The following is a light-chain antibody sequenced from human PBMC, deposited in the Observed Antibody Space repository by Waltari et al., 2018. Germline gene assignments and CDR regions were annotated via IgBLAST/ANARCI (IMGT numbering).Light chain of an antibody. CDR3: QQSYSTPYT. CDR1: QSISSY. CDR2: AAY. V-gene: IGKV1-39*01. Sequence: DIQMTQSPSSLSASVGDRVTITCRASQSISSYLNWYQQKPGKAPKLLIYAAYSLQSGVPSRISGSESATDFTLTISSLQPEDVATYYCQQSYSTPYTFGQGTTLEMK. J-gene: IGKJ2*01.